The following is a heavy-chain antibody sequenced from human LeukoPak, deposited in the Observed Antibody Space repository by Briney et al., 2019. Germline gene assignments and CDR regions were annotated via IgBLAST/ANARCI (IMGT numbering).Heavy chain of an antibody. D-gene: IGHD1-1*01. Sequence: GGFLRLSCAVSGFTFSSYWMGWVRQAPGKGLEWVANIRQDGSEIHYVDSVKGRFTISRDNAKNSLYLQMNSLRAEDTAVYYCAREKCTFARELAFDAWGQGIMVTVSS. CDR3: AREKCTFARELAFDA. J-gene: IGHJ3*01. V-gene: IGHV3-7*01. CDR2: IRQDGSEI. CDR1: GFTFSSYW.